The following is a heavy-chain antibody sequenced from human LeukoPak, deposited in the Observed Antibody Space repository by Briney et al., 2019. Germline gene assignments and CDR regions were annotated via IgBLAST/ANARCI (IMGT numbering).Heavy chain of an antibody. CDR3: ARDSAGYSYAEPDY. CDR1: GFTVSSYS. D-gene: IGHD5-18*01. V-gene: IGHV3-21*01. Sequence: GGSLRLSCAASGFTVSSYSMNWVRQAPGKGLEWVSSISSSSRYIYYADSVKGRFTISRDNAKNSLYLQMNSLRAEDTAVYYCARDSAGYSYAEPDYWGQGTLVTVSS. J-gene: IGHJ4*02. CDR2: ISSSSRYI.